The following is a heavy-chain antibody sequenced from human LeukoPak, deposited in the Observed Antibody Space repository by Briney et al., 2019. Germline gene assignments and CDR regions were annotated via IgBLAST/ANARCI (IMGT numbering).Heavy chain of an antibody. CDR3: ATPFDY. V-gene: IGHV3-48*01. J-gene: IGHJ4*01. Sequence: GGSLRLSCAASGFTFSTYSMNWVRQAPGKGLEWVSYISSGSNTIYYADSVKGRFTISRDNAKNSLYLQMNSLRAEDTAVYYCATPFDYWGHGALVTVSS. CDR2: ISSGSNTI. CDR1: GFTFSTYS.